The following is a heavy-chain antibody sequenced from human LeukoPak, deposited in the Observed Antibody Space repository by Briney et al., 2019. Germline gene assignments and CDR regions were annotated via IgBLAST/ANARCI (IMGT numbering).Heavy chain of an antibody. CDR2: INYDGSQK. J-gene: IGHJ4*01. CDR1: GFVFKNYW. CDR3: GKSEVTIPDSH. D-gene: IGHD2-21*02. V-gene: IGHV3-7*01. Sequence: GGSLRLSCAASGFVFKNYWMSWVRQAPGKGLKWLANINYDGSQKYHVDSVKGRFTISRDNAKNSLYLQMNSLTVEDTAVYYCGKSEVTIPDSHWGQGTPVTVSS.